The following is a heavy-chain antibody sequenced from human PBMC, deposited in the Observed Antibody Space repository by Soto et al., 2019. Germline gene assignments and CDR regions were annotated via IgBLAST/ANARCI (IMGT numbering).Heavy chain of an antibody. CDR2: IHYSETT. Sequence: PSETLSLTCTVSGTSISSYYWSWIRQPPGKGLEWIANIHYSETTNYNPSLASRVTLSVDTSKNQFSLKMTSGTAADRVMYFWASYNSDAIDYWGRGTLVTASA. D-gene: IGHD1-1*01. V-gene: IGHV4-59*01. CDR1: GTSISSYY. CDR3: ASYNSDAIDY. J-gene: IGHJ4*02.